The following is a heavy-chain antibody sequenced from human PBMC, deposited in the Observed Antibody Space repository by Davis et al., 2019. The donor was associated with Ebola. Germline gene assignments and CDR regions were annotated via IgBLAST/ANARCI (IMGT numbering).Heavy chain of an antibody. CDR3: ARHGPSIIAPLDY. Sequence: SETLSLPCTVSGGSISSSSYFWGWIRQPPGKGLEWIATIYYSGSTFYNPSLKSRVTISAETSKNQYSLKLSSVTAADTAVYYCARHGPSIIAPLDYWGQGTLVTVSS. CDR1: GGSISSSSYF. V-gene: IGHV4-39*01. J-gene: IGHJ4*02. CDR2: IYYSGST. D-gene: IGHD6-6*01.